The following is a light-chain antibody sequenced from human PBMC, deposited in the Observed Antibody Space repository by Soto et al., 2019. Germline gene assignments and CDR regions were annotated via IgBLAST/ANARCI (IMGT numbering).Light chain of an antibody. CDR1: QSISSW. Sequence: DIQMNKNPSTLSASVGDRVTITCRASQSISSWLAWYQQKPGKAPKLLIYDASSLESGVPSRFSGSGSGTEFTLTISSLQPDDFATYYCQQYNSYSGTFGQGTKVDIK. CDR3: QQYNSYSGT. CDR2: DAS. V-gene: IGKV1-5*01. J-gene: IGKJ1*01.